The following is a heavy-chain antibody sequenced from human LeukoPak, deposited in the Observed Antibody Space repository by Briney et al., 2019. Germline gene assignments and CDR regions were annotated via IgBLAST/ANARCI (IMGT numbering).Heavy chain of an antibody. V-gene: IGHV3-48*04. CDR3: ARDGITGTTIDY. Sequence: PGGSLRLSCAASGFTFSSYSMNWVRQAPGKGLEWVSYISSSGSTIFYADSVKGRFTISRDNAKNSLYLQINSLRAEDTAVYYCARDGITGTTIDYWGQGTLVTVSS. J-gene: IGHJ4*02. CDR1: GFTFSSYS. D-gene: IGHD1-7*01. CDR2: ISSSGSTI.